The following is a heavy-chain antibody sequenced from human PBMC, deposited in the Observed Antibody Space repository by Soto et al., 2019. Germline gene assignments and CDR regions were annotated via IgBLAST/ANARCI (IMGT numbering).Heavy chain of an antibody. V-gene: IGHV3-23*01. J-gene: IGHJ4*02. CDR1: GFSFSSYA. Sequence: EVQLLESGGGLVEPGGSLRLSCTASGFSFSSYAMTWVRQAPGKGLEWVSSTTDDGGRTFYADSVKGRFTISRDNSKNGLYLQRNRLRAEDTALYCGAKGGGFGTGAYYNVAYWGQGTLVTVSS. CDR2: TTDDGGRT. CDR3: AKGGGFGTGAYYNVAY. D-gene: IGHD3-10*01.